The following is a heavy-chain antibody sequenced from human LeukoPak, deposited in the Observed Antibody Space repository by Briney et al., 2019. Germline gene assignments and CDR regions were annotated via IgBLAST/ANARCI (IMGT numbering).Heavy chain of an antibody. CDR3: ARAVYRSGGYYFDY. J-gene: IGHJ4*02. D-gene: IGHD6-19*01. V-gene: IGHV3-30*04. CDR2: ISYDGSDK. CDR1: GFTFSGYA. Sequence: GGSLRLSCAASGFTFSGYAMQWVRQAPGKGLEWVAVISYDGSDKNYADSVKGRFTISRDNSMDTLYLQMNSLRAEDTAVYYCARAVYRSGGYYFDYWGQGILVTVSS.